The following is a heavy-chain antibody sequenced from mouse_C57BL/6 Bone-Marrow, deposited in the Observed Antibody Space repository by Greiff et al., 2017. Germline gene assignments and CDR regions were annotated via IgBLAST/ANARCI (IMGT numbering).Heavy chain of an antibody. V-gene: IGHV5-17*01. Sequence: EVKLVESGGGLVKPGGSLKLSCAASGFTFSDYGMHWVRQAPEKGLEWVAYISSGSSTIYYADTVKGRFTISRYNAKNTLFLQMTSLRSEDTALYYCARGGWVLPYWYFDVWGTGTTVTVSS. D-gene: IGHD2-3*01. CDR3: ARGGWVLPYWYFDV. CDR2: ISSGSSTI. CDR1: GFTFSDYG. J-gene: IGHJ1*03.